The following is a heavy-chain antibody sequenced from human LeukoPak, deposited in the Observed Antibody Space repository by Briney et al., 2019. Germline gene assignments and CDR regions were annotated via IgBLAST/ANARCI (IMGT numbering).Heavy chain of an antibody. CDR3: TSWGDTTAEYFQR. J-gene: IGHJ1*01. CDR2: INPDGRDT. Sequence: PGGSLRLSCVVSGFTFNRCWMNWVRQAPGKGLEWVAHINPDGRDTNYVDSVKGRFTISRDNAQNSMYLQMNSLRVEDTAVYYCTSWGDTTAEYFQRWGQGTLDTVSS. D-gene: IGHD2-21*02. CDR1: GFTFNRCW. V-gene: IGHV3-7*01.